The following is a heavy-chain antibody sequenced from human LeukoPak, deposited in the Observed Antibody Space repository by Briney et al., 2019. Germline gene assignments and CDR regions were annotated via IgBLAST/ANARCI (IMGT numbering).Heavy chain of an antibody. V-gene: IGHV7-4-1*02. Sequence: ASVKVSCKASGYTFTSYAMNWVRQAPGQGLEWMGWINTNTGNPTYAQGFTGRFVFSLDTSVSTAYLQISSLKAEDTAVYYCARDSIDITMVRGVIRRFDPWGQGTLVTVSS. CDR3: ARDSIDITMVRGVIRRFDP. D-gene: IGHD3-10*01. CDR1: GYTFTSYA. CDR2: INTNTGNP. J-gene: IGHJ5*02.